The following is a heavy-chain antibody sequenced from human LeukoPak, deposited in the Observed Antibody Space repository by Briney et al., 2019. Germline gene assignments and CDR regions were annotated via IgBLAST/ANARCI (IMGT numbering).Heavy chain of an antibody. D-gene: IGHD3-10*01. CDR3: AKDGLSYILFDY. Sequence: GGSLRLSCAASGFTFSSYGMHWVRQAPGKGLEWVAFIRYDGSNKYYADSVKGRFTISRDNSKNTLYPQMNSLRAEDTAVYYCAKDGLSYILFDYWGQGTLVTVSS. V-gene: IGHV3-30*02. CDR1: GFTFSSYG. J-gene: IGHJ4*02. CDR2: IRYDGSNK.